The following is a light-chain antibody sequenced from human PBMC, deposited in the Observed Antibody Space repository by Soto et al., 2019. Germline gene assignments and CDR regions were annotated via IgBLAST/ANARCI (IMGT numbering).Light chain of an antibody. CDR1: SSDVGGYNY. CDR3: SSYTRSTTEV. V-gene: IGLV2-14*01. Sequence: QSVLTQPASVSGSPGQSITISCIGTSSDVGGYNYVSWYQQHPGKAPKLMLYEVSNRPSGVSNRFSGSKSGNTASLTISGLQPEDEADYYGSSYTRSTTEVFGGGTKLTVL. J-gene: IGLJ2*01. CDR2: EVS.